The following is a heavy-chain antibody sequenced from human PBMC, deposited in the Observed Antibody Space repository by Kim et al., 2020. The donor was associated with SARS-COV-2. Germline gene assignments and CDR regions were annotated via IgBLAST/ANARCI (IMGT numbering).Heavy chain of an antibody. J-gene: IGHJ4*02. Sequence: SETLSLTCAVYGGSFSGYYWSWIRQPPGKGLEWIGEINHSGSTNYNPSLKSRVTISVDTSKNQFSLKLSSVTAADTAVYYCARGRSSSRDYTFDYWGQGTLVTVSS. CDR2: INHSGST. D-gene: IGHD6-13*01. CDR3: ARGRSSSRDYTFDY. V-gene: IGHV4-34*01. CDR1: GGSFSGYY.